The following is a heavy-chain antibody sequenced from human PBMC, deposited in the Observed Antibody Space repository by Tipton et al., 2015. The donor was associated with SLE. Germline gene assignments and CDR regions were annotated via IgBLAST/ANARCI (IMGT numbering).Heavy chain of an antibody. J-gene: IGHJ6*02. CDR3: ARDMERPRYYYYGMDV. V-gene: IGHV3-74*01. CDR2: INSDGSST. D-gene: IGHD1-1*01. CDR1: GFTFSSYW. Sequence: SLRLSCAASGFTFSSYWMHWVRQAPGKGLVWVSRINSDGSSTSYADSVKGRFTISRDNAKNTLYLQMNSLRAEDTAVYYCARDMERPRYYYYGMDVWGQGTTVTVSS.